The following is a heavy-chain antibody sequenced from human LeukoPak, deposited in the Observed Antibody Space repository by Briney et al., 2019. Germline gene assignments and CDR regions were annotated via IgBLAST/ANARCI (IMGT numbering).Heavy chain of an antibody. CDR3: AKDRGVQLWLFDC. CDR2: IWYDGSKK. V-gene: IGHV3-33*03. J-gene: IGHJ4*02. Sequence: PGRSLRPSCAASRFTFRSYGMHWVRKAPGKGLEGVEVIWYDGSKKYYASSVKGRFTISRDKSKNTLYLQMNSLRAEDTDVYYCAKDRGVQLWLFDCWGQGTLVTVSS. CDR1: RFTFRSYG. D-gene: IGHD5-18*01.